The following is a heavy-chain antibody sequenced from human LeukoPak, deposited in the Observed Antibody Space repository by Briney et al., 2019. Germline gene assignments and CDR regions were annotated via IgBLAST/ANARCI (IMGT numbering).Heavy chain of an antibody. D-gene: IGHD5-18*01. CDR3: ARDRVFVDTAIVSPVQYFDY. V-gene: IGHV1-18*01. CDR2: ISAYKGNT. Sequence: ASVKVSCKATGYTFASYGISWVRQAPGQGLEGMGWISAYKGNTNYAQKLQGRVTMTTATSTSTAYMELRSLRADDTAVYYCARDRVFVDTAIVSPVQYFDYWGQGTLVTVSS. J-gene: IGHJ4*02. CDR1: GYTFASYG.